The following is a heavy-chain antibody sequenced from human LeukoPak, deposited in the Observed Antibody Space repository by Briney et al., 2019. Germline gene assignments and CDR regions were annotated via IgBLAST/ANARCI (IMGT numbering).Heavy chain of an antibody. V-gene: IGHV1-2*06. CDR1: GYTFAGYH. Sequence: ASVKVSCKASGYTFAGYHMHWVRQAPGQGLEWMGRINPNSGDTNYAQKFQGRVTMTRDTSISTAYVELSRLRSDDTAVYYCARDYCSSTSCLFDYWGQGTLVTVSS. J-gene: IGHJ4*02. D-gene: IGHD2-2*01. CDR3: ARDYCSSTSCLFDY. CDR2: INPNSGDT.